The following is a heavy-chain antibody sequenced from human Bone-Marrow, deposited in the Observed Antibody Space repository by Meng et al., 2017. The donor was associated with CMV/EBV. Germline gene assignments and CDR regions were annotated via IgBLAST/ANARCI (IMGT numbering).Heavy chain of an antibody. D-gene: IGHD3-10*01. CDR3: ARDPLYYGSGSYPH. CDR1: GGSISSGDYY. Sequence: SETLSLTCTVSGGSISSGDYYWNWIRQPPGKGLEWIGYIYYSGSAYYNPSLQSRLTISIDTSKNQLSLRLSSVTAADTAFYYCARDPLYYGSGSYPHWGQGTLVTVSS. V-gene: IGHV4-30-4*08. CDR2: IYYSGSA. J-gene: IGHJ4*02.